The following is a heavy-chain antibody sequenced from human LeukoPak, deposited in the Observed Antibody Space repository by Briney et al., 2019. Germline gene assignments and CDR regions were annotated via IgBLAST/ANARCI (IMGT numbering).Heavy chain of an antibody. CDR3: ARDMGDIVVVPEFDP. D-gene: IGHD2-2*01. CDR2: ISAYNGNT. V-gene: IGHV1-18*01. Sequence: ASVKVSCKASGYTFTSYGISWVRQASGQGLEWMGWISAYNGNTNYAQKLQGRVTMTTDTSTSTAYMELRSLRSDDTAVYYCARDMGDIVVVPEFDPWGQGTLVTVSS. CDR1: GYTFTSYG. J-gene: IGHJ5*02.